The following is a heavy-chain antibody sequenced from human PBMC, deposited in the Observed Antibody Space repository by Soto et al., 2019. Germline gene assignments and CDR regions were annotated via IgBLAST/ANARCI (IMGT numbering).Heavy chain of an antibody. CDR2: ISSSRSYT. CDR3: ARDADILTGSDAFDI. J-gene: IGHJ3*02. D-gene: IGHD3-9*01. V-gene: IGHV3-11*05. CDR1: GFTFSDYY. Sequence: GGSLRLSYAASGFTFSDYYMSWIRQAPGKGLEWVSYISSSRSYTNYADSVKGRFTISRDNAKNSLYLQMNSLRAEDTAVYYCARDADILTGSDAFDIWGQGTMVTVS.